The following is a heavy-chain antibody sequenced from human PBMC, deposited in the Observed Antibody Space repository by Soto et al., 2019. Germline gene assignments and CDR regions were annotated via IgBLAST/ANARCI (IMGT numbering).Heavy chain of an antibody. D-gene: IGHD4-17*01. CDR1: GYTFTSYY. CDR3: VRVTVDYGDYLDAFDI. CDR2: INPSGGST. Sequence: GASVKVSCKASGYTFTSYYMHWVRQAPGPGLEWMGIINPSGGSTSYAQKFQGRVTMTRDTSTSTVYMELSSLRSEDTAVYYCVRVTVDYGDYLDAFDIWGQGPVVTVS. J-gene: IGHJ3*02. V-gene: IGHV1-46*03.